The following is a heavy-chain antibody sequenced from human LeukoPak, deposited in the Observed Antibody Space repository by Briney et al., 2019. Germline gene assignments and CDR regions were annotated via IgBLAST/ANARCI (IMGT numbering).Heavy chain of an antibody. CDR1: GGSLSGYY. V-gene: IGHV4-34*01. J-gene: IGHJ4*02. D-gene: IGHD3-10*01. Sequence: SETLSLTCGVYGGSLSGYYWSWIRQSPGKGLEWIGQIHHSGSANYNPSLRSRVTISMDTSKNQFSLNLSSVTAADAAVYYCAKHGSYHFDYWGQGTLVTVSS. CDR2: IHHSGSA. CDR3: AKHGSYHFDY.